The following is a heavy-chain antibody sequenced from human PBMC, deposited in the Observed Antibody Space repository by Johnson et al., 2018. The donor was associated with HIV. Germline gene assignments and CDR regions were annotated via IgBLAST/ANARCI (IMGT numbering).Heavy chain of an antibody. Sequence: VQLVESGGGVVRPGGSLRLSCAASGFNVDDDALRWVRQVPGKGLEWVSGINYNGGIPGYADSVRDRISISRDNAKNSLYLQMDSLRAEDTAMYYCARAKDAAYPYDAFDVWGHGTMVIVSA. CDR2: INYNGGIP. D-gene: IGHD2-15*01. J-gene: IGHJ3*01. CDR3: ARAKDAAYPYDAFDV. CDR1: GFNVDDDA. V-gene: IGHV3-20*04.